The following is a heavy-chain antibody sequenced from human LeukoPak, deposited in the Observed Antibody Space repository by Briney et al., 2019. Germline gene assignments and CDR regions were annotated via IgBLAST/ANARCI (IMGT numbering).Heavy chain of an antibody. D-gene: IGHD5-24*01. Sequence: SVKVSCKASGGTFSSYAISWVRQAPGQGLEWMGGIIPIFGTANYAQKFQGRVTITADESTSTAYMELSSLRSEDMAVYYCARCPLQFGPPYYFDYWGQGTLVTVSS. J-gene: IGHJ4*02. V-gene: IGHV1-69*13. CDR1: GGTFSSYA. CDR2: IIPIFGTA. CDR3: ARCPLQFGPPYYFDY.